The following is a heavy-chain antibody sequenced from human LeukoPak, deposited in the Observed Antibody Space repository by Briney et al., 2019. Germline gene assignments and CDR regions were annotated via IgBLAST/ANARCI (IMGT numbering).Heavy chain of an antibody. V-gene: IGHV3-7*01. D-gene: IGHD3-22*01. CDR1: GFSFSSYW. J-gene: IGHJ4*02. CDR2: IKYDGSHK. Sequence: PGGSLRLSCVASGFSFSSYWMAWVRQAPGKGLGWVANIKYDGSHKYYVDSVKGRFTISRDNAKNSVYLQMNSLRVDDTAVYFCASSHDSSGNDWGQGTMVTVSS. CDR3: ASSHDSSGND.